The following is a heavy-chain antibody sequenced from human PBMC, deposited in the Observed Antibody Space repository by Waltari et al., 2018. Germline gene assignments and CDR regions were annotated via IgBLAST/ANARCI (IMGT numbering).Heavy chain of an antibody. V-gene: IGHV3-23*01. CDR2: ISPSGVNT. D-gene: IGHD2-21*01. CDR3: AKDRDESEPYCGSDCYWDY. CDR1: GFNFNTYD. Sequence: EVQLLESGGGLVQPGGSLRLSCAASGFNFNTYDMSWVRQAPGKGLEWVSAISPSGVNTHYGDSVKGRFSISRDNSKNTLYLQLNSLRAEDTAVYYCAKDRDESEPYCGSDCYWDYWGQGTLVTVS. J-gene: IGHJ4*02.